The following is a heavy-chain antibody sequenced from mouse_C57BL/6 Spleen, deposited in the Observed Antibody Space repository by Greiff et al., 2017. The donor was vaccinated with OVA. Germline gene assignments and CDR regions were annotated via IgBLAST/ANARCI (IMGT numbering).Heavy chain of an antibody. Sequence: QVQLKQSGPGLVQPSQSLSITCTVSGFSLTSYGVHWVRQSPGKGLEWLGVIWRGGSTDYNAAFMSRLSITKDNSKSQVFFKMNSLQADDTAIYYCAKNEGKIVSNWGPWFAYWGQGTLVTVSA. CDR1: GFSLTSYG. V-gene: IGHV2-5*01. J-gene: IGHJ3*01. CDR3: AKNEGKIVSNWGPWFAY. CDR2: IWRGGST. D-gene: IGHD2-5*01.